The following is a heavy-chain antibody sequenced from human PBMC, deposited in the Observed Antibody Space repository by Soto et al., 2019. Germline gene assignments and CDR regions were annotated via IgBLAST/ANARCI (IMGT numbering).Heavy chain of an antibody. CDR1: GGSINSGGYC. V-gene: IGHV4-31*03. Sequence: QVQLQESGPGLVKPSQTLSLTCTVSGGSINSGGYCWSWIRQHPGKGLDWIGCISYGGSTSYYPYLKSRFTISVDTSKNQFSLKLTSGTAADTAVYYCSRGILVWGQGALITVSS. CDR3: SRGILV. J-gene: IGHJ4*02. D-gene: IGHD5-18*01. CDR2: ISYGGST.